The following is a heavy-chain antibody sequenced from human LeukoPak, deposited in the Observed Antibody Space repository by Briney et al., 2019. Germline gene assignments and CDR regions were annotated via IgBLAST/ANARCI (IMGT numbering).Heavy chain of an antibody. V-gene: IGHV3-7*01. CDR3: ASGYGSGSYCVGGPTCFDY. Sequence: GGSLRLSCAASGFTFSSYWMSWVRQAPGKGLEWVANIKQDGSEKYYVDSVKGRFTISRDNAKNSLYLQMNSLRAEDTAVYYCASGYGSGSYCVGGPTCFDYWGQGTLVTVSS. D-gene: IGHD3-10*01. CDR1: GFTFSSYW. CDR2: IKQDGSEK. J-gene: IGHJ4*02.